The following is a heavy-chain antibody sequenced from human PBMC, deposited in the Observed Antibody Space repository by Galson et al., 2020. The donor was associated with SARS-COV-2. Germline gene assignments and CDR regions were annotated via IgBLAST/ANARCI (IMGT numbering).Heavy chain of an antibody. Sequence: SETLSLTCTVSGGSITSRSSYWGWIRQPPGKGLEWIGSNYYGEGTYFNPSLKSRVTILLDTSKNHFSLKLSSVTAADTAVYYCARGEAANSLMWYYYYGFDVWGQGTTVTVSS. CDR2: NYYGEGT. D-gene: IGHD1-26*01. V-gene: IGHV4-39*07. CDR3: ARGEAANSLMWYYYYGFDV. J-gene: IGHJ6*02. CDR1: GGSITSRSSY.